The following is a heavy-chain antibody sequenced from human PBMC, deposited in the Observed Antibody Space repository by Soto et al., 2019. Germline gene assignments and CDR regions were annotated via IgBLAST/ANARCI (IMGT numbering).Heavy chain of an antibody. D-gene: IGHD3-22*01. V-gene: IGHV1-18*01. CDR3: ARDVSYYYDSSGNPFDY. J-gene: IGHJ4*02. CDR2: ISAYNGNT. CDR1: GYTFTSCG. Sequence: ASVKVSCKSSGYTFTSCGIRWVRQAPGQGLEWMVWISAYNGNTNYAQKLQGIVTMTTDTSTSTAYMELRSLRSDDTAVYYCARDVSYYYDSSGNPFDYWGQGTLVTVSS.